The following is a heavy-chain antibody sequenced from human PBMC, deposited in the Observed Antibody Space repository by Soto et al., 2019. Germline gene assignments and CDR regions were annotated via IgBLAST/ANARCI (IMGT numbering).Heavy chain of an antibody. CDR2: ITPLFGIP. D-gene: IGHD2-15*01. CDR1: GGTSRSLS. Sequence: QVQLVQSGAEVKKPGSSVKVSCKASGGTSRSLSITWVRQAPGQGLEWMGGITPLFGIPNYPQKFQGRLTITADTATGTAYLELSSLRSEDTAVYYCARDTHSPGGWFDTWGRGTLVTVSS. J-gene: IGHJ5*02. V-gene: IGHV1-69*17. CDR3: ARDTHSPGGWFDT.